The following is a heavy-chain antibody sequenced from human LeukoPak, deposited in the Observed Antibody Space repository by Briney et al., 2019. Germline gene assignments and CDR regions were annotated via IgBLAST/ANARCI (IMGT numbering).Heavy chain of an antibody. V-gene: IGHV3-30*02. CDR2: IRYDGSNK. Sequence: PGGSLRFSCAASGFTFSSYGMHWVRQAPGKGLEWVAFIRYDGSNKYYADSVKGRFTISRDNSKNTLYLQMNSLRAEDTAVYYCAKDMSSGSYYGYMDVWGKGTTVTISS. CDR1: GFTFSSYG. CDR3: AKDMSSGSYYGYMDV. J-gene: IGHJ6*03. D-gene: IGHD3-10*01.